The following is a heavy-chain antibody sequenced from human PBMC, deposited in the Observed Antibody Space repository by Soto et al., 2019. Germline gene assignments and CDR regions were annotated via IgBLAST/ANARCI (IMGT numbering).Heavy chain of an antibody. D-gene: IGHD3-3*01. J-gene: IGHJ4*02. CDR2: ISAYNGNT. V-gene: IGHV1-18*01. Sequence: QVQLVQSGAEVKKPGASVKVSCKASGYTFTSYGLSWVRQAPGQGLEWMGWISAYNGNTNYAQKLQGRVTMTTDTSTSTAYMELRSLRSDDTAVYYCARDEKRGGYDFWSGYYSPFDYWGQGPLVTVSS. CDR1: GYTFTSYG. CDR3: ARDEKRGGYDFWSGYYSPFDY.